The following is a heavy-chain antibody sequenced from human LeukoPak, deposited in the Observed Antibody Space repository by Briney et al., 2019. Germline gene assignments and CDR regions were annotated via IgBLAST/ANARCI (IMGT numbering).Heavy chain of an antibody. CDR2: INPNSGGT. D-gene: IGHD3-22*01. CDR1: GYTFTGYY. CDR3: ARVRITMIVVSRPEGIAFDI. Sequence: ASVKVSCKASGYTFTGYYMHWVRQAPGQGLEWMGWINPNSGGTNYAQKFQGRVTMTRDTSISTAYMELSRLRSDDTAVYYCARVRITMIVVSRPEGIAFDIWGQGTMVTVSS. J-gene: IGHJ3*02. V-gene: IGHV1-2*02.